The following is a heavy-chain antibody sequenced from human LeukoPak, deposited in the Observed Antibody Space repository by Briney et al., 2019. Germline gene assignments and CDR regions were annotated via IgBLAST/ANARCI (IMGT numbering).Heavy chain of an antibody. Sequence: PSETLSLTCTVSGGSISSSSYYWGWIRQPPGKGLEWIGSIYYSGSTYYNPSLKSRVTISVDTSKNQFSLKLSSVTAADTAVYYCARDPRPGWLQLRGGYFDYWGQGTLVTVSS. CDR2: IYYSGST. J-gene: IGHJ4*02. CDR3: ARDPRPGWLQLRGGYFDY. D-gene: IGHD5-24*01. CDR1: GGSISSSSYY. V-gene: IGHV4-39*07.